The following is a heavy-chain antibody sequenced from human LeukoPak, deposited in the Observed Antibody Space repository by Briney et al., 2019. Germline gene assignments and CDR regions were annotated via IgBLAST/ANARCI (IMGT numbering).Heavy chain of an antibody. J-gene: IGHJ6*03. Sequence: GGSLRLSCAASGFTVSSNYMSWVRQAPGKGLEWVSVIYSGGSTYYADSVKGRFTISRDNSKNTLYLQMNSLRAEDTAVYYCARGIVGSYLRYYYYYMDVWGKGTTVTISS. D-gene: IGHD1-26*01. CDR1: GFTVSSNY. V-gene: IGHV3-53*01. CDR2: IYSGGST. CDR3: ARGIVGSYLRYYYYYMDV.